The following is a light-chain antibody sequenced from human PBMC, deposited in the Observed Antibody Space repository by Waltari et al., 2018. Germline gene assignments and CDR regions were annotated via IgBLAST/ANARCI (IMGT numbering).Light chain of an antibody. CDR1: QSVLYSSNNKNY. CDR2: WAS. V-gene: IGKV4-1*01. J-gene: IGKJ3*01. Sequence: DIVMTQSPDSLAVSLGERATINCKSSQSVLYSSNNKNYLAWYQQKPGQAPKLLIYWASTRESGVPDRFSGSGSGTDFTLTISSLQAEDFATYYCQQSYSTPPLTFGPGTKVDIK. CDR3: QQSYSTPPLT.